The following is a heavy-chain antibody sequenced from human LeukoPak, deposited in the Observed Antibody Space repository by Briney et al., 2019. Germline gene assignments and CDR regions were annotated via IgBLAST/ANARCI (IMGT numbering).Heavy chain of an antibody. Sequence: GGSLILSCAASGFTVSSKYMRWGRQAPGKVLEWVSENYSDGRTYYGASVRSRFTISRDNSKNTLYVQMNSLRVDDRAVYYCAKAPWFGDHAAEYFYYFMDVWGKGTTVTVSS. CDR1: GFTVSSKY. CDR3: AKAPWFGDHAAEYFYYFMDV. J-gene: IGHJ6*03. D-gene: IGHD3-10*01. V-gene: IGHV3-53*01. CDR2: NYSDGRT.